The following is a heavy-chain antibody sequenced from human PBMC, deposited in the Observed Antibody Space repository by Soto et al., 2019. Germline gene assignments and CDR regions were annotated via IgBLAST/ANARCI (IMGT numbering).Heavy chain of an antibody. D-gene: IGHD4-17*01. CDR3: AKDLLPNTVTTCGS. CDR2: ISSDGNNK. Sequence: QVQLVESGGGAVQPGRSLRLSCAASGFTFDSHGMHWVRQAPGKGLEWVAVISSDGNNKYYADSVKGRFTISRDNFNNMLYLQMSSLRAEDTAVYSCAKDLLPNTVTTCGSWGQGTLVTVSS. CDR1: GFTFDSHG. V-gene: IGHV3-30*18. J-gene: IGHJ5*02.